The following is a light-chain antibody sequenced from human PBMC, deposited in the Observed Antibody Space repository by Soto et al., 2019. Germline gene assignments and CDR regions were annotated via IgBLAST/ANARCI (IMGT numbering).Light chain of an antibody. V-gene: IGKV1-6*01. Sequence: AIQMTQSPSSLPASGGDTVTIAGLASQDIRDDLTWYQQKGGKAPKLLIYAASRLQGGVPSRFSGSVSGTDFTLTISSLQPEDFATYYCLQDYDFPRTFGQGTKVDIK. CDR3: LQDYDFPRT. J-gene: IGKJ1*01. CDR1: QDIRDD. CDR2: AAS.